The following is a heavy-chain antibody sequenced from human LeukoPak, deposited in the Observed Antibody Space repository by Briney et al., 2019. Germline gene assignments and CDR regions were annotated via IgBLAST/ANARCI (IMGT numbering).Heavy chain of an antibody. J-gene: IGHJ4*02. CDR3: ARGKGSESGYDYFLDY. V-gene: IGHV3-33*01. CDR1: GFTFSSYG. D-gene: IGHD5-12*01. Sequence: GGSLRLSCAASGFTFSSYGMHWVRQAPGKGLEWVAVIWYDGSNKYYADSVKGRFTISRDNSKNTLYLQMNSLRAEDTAVYYCARGKGSESGYDYFLDYWGQGTLVTVSS. CDR2: IWYDGSNK.